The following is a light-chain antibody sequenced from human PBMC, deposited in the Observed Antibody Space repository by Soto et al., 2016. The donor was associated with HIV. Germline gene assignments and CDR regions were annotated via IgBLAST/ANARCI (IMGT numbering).Light chain of an antibody. CDR2: QDT. V-gene: IGLV3-1*01. CDR3: LAWDNSAVV. J-gene: IGLJ2*01. CDR1: KLGGRY. Sequence: SYELTQPPSVSVSPGQTASITCSGDKLGGRYSSWYQQKPGQSPLLIVYQDTKRPSGIPERFSGSNSGNTATLTISGTQALDGADYYCLAWDNSAVVFGRGTKLTVL.